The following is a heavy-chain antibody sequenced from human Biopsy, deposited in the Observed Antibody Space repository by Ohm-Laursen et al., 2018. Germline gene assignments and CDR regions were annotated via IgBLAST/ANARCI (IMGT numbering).Heavy chain of an antibody. J-gene: IGHJ5*02. D-gene: IGHD5-24*01. V-gene: IGHV3-21*01. CDR2: ISETSSHI. CDR3: ARDLTPPSEMPTVEGGYWFDP. CDR1: GFSVSSYD. Sequence: SLRLSCTAAGFSVSSYDMNWVRQAPGKGLEWISYISETSSHIYDADSVRGRFTVARDIAKNSLYLQMNSLRAEDTAVYYCARDLTPPSEMPTVEGGYWFDPWGQGTLVTVSS.